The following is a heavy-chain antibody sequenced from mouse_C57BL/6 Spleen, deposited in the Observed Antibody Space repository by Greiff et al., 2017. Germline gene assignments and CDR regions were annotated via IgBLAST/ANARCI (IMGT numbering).Heavy chain of an antibody. CDR2: INPYNGGT. V-gene: IGHV1-19*01. D-gene: IGHD1-1*01. Sequence: EVQLQQSGPVLVKPGASVKMSCKASGYTFTDYYMNWVKQSHGKSLEWIGVINPYNGGTSYNQKFKGKATLTVDKSSSTAYMDLNSLRSVDSAFYYCARSPYYSSSYGGFAYWGQGTLVTVSA. CDR1: GYTFTDYY. J-gene: IGHJ3*01. CDR3: ARSPYYSSSYGGFAY.